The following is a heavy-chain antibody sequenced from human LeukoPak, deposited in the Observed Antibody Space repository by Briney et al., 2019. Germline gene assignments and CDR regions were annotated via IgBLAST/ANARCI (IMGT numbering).Heavy chain of an antibody. CDR1: GYTLTEVS. J-gene: IGHJ4*02. CDR2: FDPEHNET. V-gene: IGHV1-24*01. D-gene: IGHD5-18*01. Sequence: ASVRVSCRVSGYTLTEVSMHWVRQAPGKGLEWMGGFDPEHNETIYAQKFQGRVTMTEDTSTDTAYMELRSLRSDDTAVYYCATIGNGYSYGQINFDYWGQGTLVTVSS. CDR3: ATIGNGYSYGQINFDY.